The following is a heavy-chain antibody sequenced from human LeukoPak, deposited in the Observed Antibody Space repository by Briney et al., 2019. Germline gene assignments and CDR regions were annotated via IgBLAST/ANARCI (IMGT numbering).Heavy chain of an antibody. CDR2: MNPNSGNT. Sequence: ASVKVSCKASGYTFTKSDISWVRQATGQGLEWMGWMNPNSGNTGYAHKFQGRFTMTRNTSINTAYMELSSLRSDDTAVYYCARVLDKHDHGDYDHYWGQGTLVTVSS. CDR1: GYTFTKSD. D-gene: IGHD4-17*01. J-gene: IGHJ4*02. CDR3: ARVLDKHDHGDYDHY. V-gene: IGHV1-8*01.